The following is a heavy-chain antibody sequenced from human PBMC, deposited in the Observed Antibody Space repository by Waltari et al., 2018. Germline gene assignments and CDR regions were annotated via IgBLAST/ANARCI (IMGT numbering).Heavy chain of an antibody. CDR2: IIPIFGTA. Sequence: QVQLVQAGAEVKKPGSSVKVSCKASGGTFSSYAIGSVRPAPGQGLEWMGGIIPIFGTANYAQKFQGRVTITADESTSTAYMELSSLRSEDTAVYYCARDPGTTGKEVWFDPWGQGTLVTVSS. CDR1: GGTFSSYA. J-gene: IGHJ5*02. CDR3: ARDPGTTGKEVWFDP. V-gene: IGHV1-69*01. D-gene: IGHD1-1*01.